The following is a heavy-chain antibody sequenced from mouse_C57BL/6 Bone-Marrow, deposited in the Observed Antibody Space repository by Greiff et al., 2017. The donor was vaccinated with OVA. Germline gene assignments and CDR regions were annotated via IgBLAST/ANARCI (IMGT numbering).Heavy chain of an antibody. J-gene: IGHJ3*01. Sequence: VQLQQSGAELVRPGASVTLSCKASGYTFTVYEMHWVKQTPVHGLDWIGAIDPETGGTAYNQKFKGKAILTADKSSSTAYMALRSLTSEDSAGYYCTRDGYYFAYWGQGTLVTVSA. D-gene: IGHD2-3*01. V-gene: IGHV1-15*01. CDR2: IDPETGGT. CDR3: TRDGYYFAY. CDR1: GYTFTVYE.